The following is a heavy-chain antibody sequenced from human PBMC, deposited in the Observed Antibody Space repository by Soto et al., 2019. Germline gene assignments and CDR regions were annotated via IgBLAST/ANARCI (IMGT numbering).Heavy chain of an antibody. CDR3: ARATDRITIFGVVPNGRPHDFDY. Sequence: ASVKVSCKASGYTFTSYGISWVRQAPGQGLEWMGWISAYNGNTNYAQKLQGRVTMTTDTSTSTAYMELRSLRSDDTAVYYCARATDRITIFGVVPNGRPHDFDYWGQGTLVTVSS. J-gene: IGHJ4*02. D-gene: IGHD3-3*01. V-gene: IGHV1-18*01. CDR1: GYTFTSYG. CDR2: ISAYNGNT.